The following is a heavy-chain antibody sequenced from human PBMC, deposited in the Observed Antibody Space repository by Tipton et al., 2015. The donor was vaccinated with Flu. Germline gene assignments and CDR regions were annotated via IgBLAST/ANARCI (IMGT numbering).Heavy chain of an antibody. CDR3: ARDLGSRSWHRDFDQ. Sequence: TLSLTCTVSGGSISSSSWWSWVRQPPGKGLEWIGEIYPSGSTNYNPSLKTRVTMSIDKSKNHFSLNPTSVTAADTAVYYCARDLGSRSWHRDFDQWGQGTLVSVSS. CDR2: IYPSGST. CDR1: GGSISSSSW. J-gene: IGHJ4*02. D-gene: IGHD1-26*01. V-gene: IGHV4-4*02.